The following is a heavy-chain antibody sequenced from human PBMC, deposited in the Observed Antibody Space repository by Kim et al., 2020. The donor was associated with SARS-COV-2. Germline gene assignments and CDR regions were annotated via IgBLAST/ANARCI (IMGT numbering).Heavy chain of an antibody. J-gene: IGHJ4*03. CDR3: ARVSKVLWFGELLEDSY. CDR1: GFTFSSYA. CDR2: ISYDGSNK. V-gene: IGHV3-30*04. D-gene: IGHD3-10*01. Sequence: GGSLRLSCTASGFTFSSYAMHWVRQAPGKGLEWVAVISYDGSNKYYADSVKGRFTISRDNSKNTLYLQMNSLRAEDTAVYYCARVSKVLWFGELLEDSY.